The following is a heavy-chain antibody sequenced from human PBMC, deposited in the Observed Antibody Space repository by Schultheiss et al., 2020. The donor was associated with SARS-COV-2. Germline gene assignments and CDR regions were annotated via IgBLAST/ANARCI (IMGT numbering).Heavy chain of an antibody. Sequence: SETLSLTCAVYGGSFSGYYWSWIRQPPGKGLEWIGYIYYSGSTNYNPSLKSRVTISVDTSKNQFSLKLSSVTAADTAVYYCARGHGSGTFDYWGQGTLVTVSS. V-gene: IGHV4-59*12. D-gene: IGHD3-10*01. CDR1: GGSFSGYY. CDR2: IYYSGST. J-gene: IGHJ4*02. CDR3: ARGHGSGTFDY.